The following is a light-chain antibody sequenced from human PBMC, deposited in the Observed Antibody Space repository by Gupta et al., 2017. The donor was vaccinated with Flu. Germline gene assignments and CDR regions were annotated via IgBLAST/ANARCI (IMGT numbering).Light chain of an antibody. CDR1: ESISTW. CDR2: KAS. J-gene: IGKJ2*01. CDR3: QQRYNFPYN. V-gene: IGKV1-5*03. Sequence: DSQMTQSPSTLSASAGDRVTITCRASESISTWLAWYQQKPGKAPKLLIYKASSVESGVPSRFSGSGSGTEFTVTISSLQPDDFAAYFCQQRYNFPYNFGQGTKLDIK.